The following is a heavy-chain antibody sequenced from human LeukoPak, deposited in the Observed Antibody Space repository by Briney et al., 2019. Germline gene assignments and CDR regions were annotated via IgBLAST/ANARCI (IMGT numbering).Heavy chain of an antibody. CDR1: GFTFSSYS. CDR2: ISSSSSTI. J-gene: IGHJ3*02. V-gene: IGHV3-48*01. Sequence: PGGSLRLSCAASGFTFSSYSMNRVRQAPGKGLEWVSYISSSSSTIYYADSVKGRFTISRDNAKNSLYLQMNSLRAEDTAVYYCARERQRYYDFWSGYHDAFDIWGQGTMVTVSS. D-gene: IGHD3-3*01. CDR3: ARERQRYYDFWSGYHDAFDI.